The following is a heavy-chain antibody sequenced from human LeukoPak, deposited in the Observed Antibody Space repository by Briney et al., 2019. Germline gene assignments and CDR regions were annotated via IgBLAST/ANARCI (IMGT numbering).Heavy chain of an antibody. CDR2: FYTSATP. D-gene: IGHD2-21*01. CDR1: GGSISSYY. CDR3: ARGGIPDY. J-gene: IGHJ4*02. V-gene: IGHV4-4*07. Sequence: SETLSLTCTVSGGSISSYYWSWIRQPAGKGLEWIGRFYTSATPNYNPSLKSRVTISVDTSRNQFSLKLSSVTAADTAVYYCARGGIPDYWGQGTLVTVSS.